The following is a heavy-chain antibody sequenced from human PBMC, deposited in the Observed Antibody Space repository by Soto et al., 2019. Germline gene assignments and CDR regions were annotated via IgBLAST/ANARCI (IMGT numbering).Heavy chain of an antibody. D-gene: IGHD6-13*01. CDR2: ISAYNGNT. V-gene: IGHV1-18*01. Sequence: QVQLVQSGAEVKKPGASVKVSCKASGYTFTSYGISWVRQAPGQGLEWMGWISAYNGNTNYAQKLQGRVTMTTDTSTSTAYVELRSLGADDTAVYYCARRIAAAVDFDYWGQGTLVTVSS. CDR3: ARRIAAAVDFDY. CDR1: GYTFTSYG. J-gene: IGHJ4*02.